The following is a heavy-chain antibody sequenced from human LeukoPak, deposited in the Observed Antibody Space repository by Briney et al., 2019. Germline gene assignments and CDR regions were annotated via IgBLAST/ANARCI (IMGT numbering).Heavy chain of an antibody. CDR1: GFTVSSTY. J-gene: IGHJ4*02. CDR2: FSGSVDTT. Sequence: PGGSLRLSYAASGFTVSSTYMGWVRQAPGKGLEWVSTFSGSVDTTYYADSVKGRFTISRDNSKNTLYLQMDSLTAEDTAVYYCAKDQGGSSYSFDYWGRGTLVTVSS. D-gene: IGHD5-18*01. V-gene: IGHV3-23*01. CDR3: AKDQGGSSYSFDY.